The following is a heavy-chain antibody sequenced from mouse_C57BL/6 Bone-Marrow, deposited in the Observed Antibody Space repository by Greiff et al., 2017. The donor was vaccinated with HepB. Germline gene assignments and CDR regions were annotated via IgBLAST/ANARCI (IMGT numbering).Heavy chain of an antibody. CDR2: IYPGSGST. CDR1: GYTFTSYW. CDR3: AICYYYGSSPYWYFDV. D-gene: IGHD1-1*01. Sequence: QVQLQQPGAELVKPGASVKMSCKASGYTFTSYWITWVKQRPGQGLEWIGDIYPGSGSTNYNEKFKSKATLTVDTSSSTAYMQLSSLTSEDSAVYYCAICYYYGSSPYWYFDVWGTGTTVTVSS. J-gene: IGHJ1*03. V-gene: IGHV1-55*01.